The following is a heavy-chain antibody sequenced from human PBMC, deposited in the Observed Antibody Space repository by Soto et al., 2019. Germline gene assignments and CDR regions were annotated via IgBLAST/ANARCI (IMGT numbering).Heavy chain of an antibody. Sequence: QVQLVQSGAEVKKPGPPWKSSSKPPGATFTSNPISWCGQPLGQGLNGMGGIIPIFGTANYAQKFQGRVTITADESTSTAYMELSSLRSEDTAVYYCAREEAYCGGDCYSDYWGQGTLVTVSS. J-gene: IGHJ4*02. D-gene: IGHD2-21*02. CDR2: IIPIFGTA. CDR1: GATFTSNP. V-gene: IGHV1-69*01. CDR3: AREEAYCGGDCYSDY.